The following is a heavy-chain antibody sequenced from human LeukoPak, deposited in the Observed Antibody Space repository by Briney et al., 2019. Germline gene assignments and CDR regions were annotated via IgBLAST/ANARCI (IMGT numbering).Heavy chain of an antibody. D-gene: IGHD3-10*01. V-gene: IGHV4-59*01. J-gene: IGHJ4*02. Sequence: PSETLSLTCTVSGGSISSYYWSWIRQPPWKGLEWIGYIYYSGSTNYNPSLKSRVTISVDTSKNQFSLKLSSVTAADTAVYYCARGLWFGDSYYFDYWGQGTLVTVSS. CDR1: GGSISSYY. CDR2: IYYSGST. CDR3: ARGLWFGDSYYFDY.